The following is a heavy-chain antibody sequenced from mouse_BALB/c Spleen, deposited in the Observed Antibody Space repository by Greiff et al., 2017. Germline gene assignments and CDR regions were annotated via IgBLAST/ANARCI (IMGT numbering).Heavy chain of an antibody. CDR2: IDPYDSET. CDR1: GYTFTSYW. Sequence: QVQLQQPGAELVRPGASVKLSCKASGYTFTSYWMNWVKQRPEQGLEWIGRIDPYDSETHYNQKFKDKAILTVDKASSTASMQLSSLTSEDSAVYYCERGRLLRAMDYWGQGTSVTVSS. J-gene: IGHJ4*01. V-gene: IGHV1-52*01. CDR3: ERGRLLRAMDY. D-gene: IGHD2-3*01.